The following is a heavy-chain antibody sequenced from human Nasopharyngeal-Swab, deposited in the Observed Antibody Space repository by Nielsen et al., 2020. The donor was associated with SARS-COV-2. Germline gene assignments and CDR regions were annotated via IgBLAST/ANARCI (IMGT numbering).Heavy chain of an antibody. CDR2: VHSGGRT. Sequence: WIRQPPGKGLEWVSIVHSGGRTSYADSVNGRFSVSRHNSENTVYLQMNSLRTDDTALYYCATFPPSYCGGPTHYCDYWGQGTQVTVSS. D-gene: IGHD2-21*01. J-gene: IGHJ4*02. V-gene: IGHV3-53*04. CDR3: ATFPPSYCGGPTHYCDY.